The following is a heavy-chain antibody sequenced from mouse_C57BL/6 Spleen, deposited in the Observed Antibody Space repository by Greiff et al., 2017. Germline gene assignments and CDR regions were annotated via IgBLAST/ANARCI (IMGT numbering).Heavy chain of an antibody. CDR2: INPNNGGT. CDR1: GYTFTDYN. CDR3: VRRSHYYGRGFAY. Sequence: VQLQQSGPELVKPGASVKIPCKASGYTFTDYNMDWVKQSHGKSLEWIGDINPNNGGTIYNQKFKGKATLTVDKSSSTAYMELRSLTSEDTAVYYCVRRSHYYGRGFAYWGQGTLVTVSA. V-gene: IGHV1-18*01. J-gene: IGHJ3*01. D-gene: IGHD1-2*01.